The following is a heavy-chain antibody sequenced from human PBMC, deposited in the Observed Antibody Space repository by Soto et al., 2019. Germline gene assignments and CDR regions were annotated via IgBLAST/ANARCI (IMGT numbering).Heavy chain of an antibody. CDR2: VSTSSGYI. V-gene: IGHV3-11*06. J-gene: IGHJ4*02. CDR1: GFTFTDYY. Sequence: PGGSLRLSCVASGFTFTDYYMSWIRQAPGKGLEWVSYVSTSSGYINYADSVKGRFIISRDNAKNSLYLQMNSLRAEDTAVYYCARGGYVESWGQGTLVTVPS. CDR3: ARGGYVES.